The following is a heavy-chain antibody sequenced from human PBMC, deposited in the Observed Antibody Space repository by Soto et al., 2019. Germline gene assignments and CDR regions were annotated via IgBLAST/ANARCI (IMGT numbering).Heavy chain of an antibody. D-gene: IGHD3-16*01. CDR2: ISYGGNKK. Sequence: PGGSLRLSCAASGFTFSSHAMHWVRRAPGKGLEWVAVISYGGNKKDYADSVKGRFTISRDTSKNTLYLQVNSLRAEDSAVYYCARDYAKTTYYFYGMDVWGQGTAVTV. CDR3: ARDYAKTTYYFYGMDV. V-gene: IGHV3-30-3*01. J-gene: IGHJ6*02. CDR1: GFTFSSHA.